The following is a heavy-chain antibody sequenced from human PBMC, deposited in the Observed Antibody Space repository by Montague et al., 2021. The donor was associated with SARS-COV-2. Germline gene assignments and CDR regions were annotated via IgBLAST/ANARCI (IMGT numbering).Heavy chain of an antibody. D-gene: IGHD2-2*01. V-gene: IGHV2-5*02. CDR2: IYWDDDK. CDR1: GFSFSTSGEG. J-gene: IGHJ5*02. Sequence: PALVKPTQTLTLTCTFSGFSFSTSGEGVGWIRQPPGKALEWLALIYWDDDKRYSPSLKSRLTIIKDTSKNQVVLTMTNMDPVDTATYYCAHRRGLPDAPGWSDPWGQGTLVTVSS. CDR3: AHRRGLPDAPGWSDP.